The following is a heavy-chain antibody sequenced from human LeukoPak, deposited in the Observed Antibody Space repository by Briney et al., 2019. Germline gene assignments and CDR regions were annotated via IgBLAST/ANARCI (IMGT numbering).Heavy chain of an antibody. CDR3: ARDQGTSVTAMVGGHFDY. J-gene: IGHJ4*02. CDR1: GFTFSSYW. CDR2: IKQDGSEK. Sequence: GGPLRLSCAASGFTFSSYWMSWVRQAPGKGLEWVANIKQDGSEKYYVDSVKGRFTISRDNSKNTLFLQMNSLTAEDTAVYYCARDQGTSVTAMVGGHFDYWGPGTLVTVSS. D-gene: IGHD4-17*01. V-gene: IGHV3-7*01.